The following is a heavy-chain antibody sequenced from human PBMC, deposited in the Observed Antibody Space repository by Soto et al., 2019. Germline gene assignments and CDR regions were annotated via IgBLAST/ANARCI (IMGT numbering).Heavy chain of an antibody. CDR2: IYPGDSDT. Sequence: GESLKISCKGSGYRFTNYWIGWVRQMPGKGLEWMGIIYPGDSDTRYSPSFQGQVTISADKSISTAYLQWSSLKASDTAMYYCARFYYDFWSGYSSYYYYGMDVWGQGTTVTVSS. D-gene: IGHD3-3*01. V-gene: IGHV5-51*01. CDR1: GYRFTNYW. CDR3: ARFYYDFWSGYSSYYYYGMDV. J-gene: IGHJ6*02.